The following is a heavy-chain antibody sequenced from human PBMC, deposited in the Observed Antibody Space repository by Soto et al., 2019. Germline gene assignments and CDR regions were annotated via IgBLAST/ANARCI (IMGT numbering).Heavy chain of an antibody. V-gene: IGHV1-69*12. CDR3: ARVWGEDDYGDPKPYVY. D-gene: IGHD4-17*01. Sequence: QVQLVQSGAEVKKPGSSVKVSCKASGGTFSSYAISWVRQAPGQGLEWMGGIIPIFGTANYAQRFQGRVTITADEPTSTAYRGLSSLRSEDTAVYYCARVWGEDDYGDPKPYVYWGQGTLVTVSS. CDR1: GGTFSSYA. CDR2: IIPIFGTA. J-gene: IGHJ4*02.